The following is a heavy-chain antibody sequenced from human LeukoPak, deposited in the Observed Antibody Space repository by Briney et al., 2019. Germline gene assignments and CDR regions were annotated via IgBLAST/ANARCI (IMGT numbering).Heavy chain of an antibody. D-gene: IGHD5-24*01. CDR2: IYHSGST. J-gene: IGHJ6*03. V-gene: IGHV4-4*02. Sequence: SETLSLTCAVSGGSISSSNWWSWVRQPPGKGLEWIGEIYHSGSTNYNPSLKSRVTISVDKSKNQFSLKLSSVTAADMAVYYCARASFVPEMATYYYMDVWGKGTTVTVSS. CDR3: ARASFVPEMATYYYMDV. CDR1: GGSISSSNW.